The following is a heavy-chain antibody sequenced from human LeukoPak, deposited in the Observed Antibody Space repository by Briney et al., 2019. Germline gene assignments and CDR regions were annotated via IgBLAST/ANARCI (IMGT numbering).Heavy chain of an antibody. Sequence: GGSLRLSCAASGFTFSSYGMHWVRQAPGKGLEWVAVISYDGSNKYYADSVKGRFTISRDNSKNTLYLQMNSLRAEDTAVYYCAKDLRVSRYGSGSYTHYYGMDVWGQGTTVTVSS. CDR2: ISYDGSNK. D-gene: IGHD3-10*01. CDR1: GFTFSSYG. J-gene: IGHJ6*02. V-gene: IGHV3-30*18. CDR3: AKDLRVSRYGSGSYTHYYGMDV.